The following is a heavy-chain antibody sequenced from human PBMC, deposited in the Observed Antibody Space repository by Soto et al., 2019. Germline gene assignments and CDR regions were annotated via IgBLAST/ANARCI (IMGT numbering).Heavy chain of an antibody. V-gene: IGHV5-51*01. J-gene: IGHJ4*02. Sequence: PGEALKISCEGSGYSFTSYWIGWVRQMPGKRLEWMGIIYPGDPDTRYSPSFQGQGTISADKSISTAYLQWSSLKASVTAMYYFARHSPDRWLQWGRPFATPLDSWGQGSLVTVCS. CDR3: ARHSPDRWLQWGRPFATPLDS. D-gene: IGHD5-12*01. CDR1: GYSFTSYW. CDR2: IYPGDPDT.